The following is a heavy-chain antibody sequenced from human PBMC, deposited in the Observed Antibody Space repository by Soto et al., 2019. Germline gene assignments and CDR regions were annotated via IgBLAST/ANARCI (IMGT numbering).Heavy chain of an antibody. CDR3: AHRRGGYNWDDGDFDY. D-gene: IGHD1-20*01. CDR1: GFSLSTSGVG. Sequence: QITLKESGPPLVNPTQTLTLTCTFSGFSLSTSGVGVGWIRQPPGKALESLALIYWDNDRRYNPALKSRLAITKDTSKNQVVLTMTNVDPVDTATYYCAHRRGGYNWDDGDFDYWGPGTLVTVSS. V-gene: IGHV2-5*02. CDR2: IYWDNDR. J-gene: IGHJ4*02.